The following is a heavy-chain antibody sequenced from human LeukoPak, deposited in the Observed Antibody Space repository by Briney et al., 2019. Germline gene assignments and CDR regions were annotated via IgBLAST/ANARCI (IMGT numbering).Heavy chain of an antibody. J-gene: IGHJ6*01. CDR1: GFTFNNYG. V-gene: IGHV3-33*01. D-gene: IGHD2-2*01. CDR2: IWCDGSGK. Sequence: GGSLRLSCAASGFTFNNYGMPWVRQLPGKGLEWLAVIWCDGSGKKYADSVKGRFTISRDNAKNTLFLQMNRLRVEDSAVYYCAWGYSSSWSASHYYGMDVWGQGTTVTVSS. CDR3: AWGYSSSWSASHYYGMDV.